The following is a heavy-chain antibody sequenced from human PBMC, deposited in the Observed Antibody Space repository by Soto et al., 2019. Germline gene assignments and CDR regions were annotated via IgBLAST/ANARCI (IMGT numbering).Heavy chain of an antibody. CDR3: AKLGSSSWSPHYYFDY. CDR1: GFNFNNYS. V-gene: IGHV3-23*01. D-gene: IGHD2-2*01. Sequence: PGGSLILSCAASGFNFNNYSMGWVRQAPGKGLEWVSAITDSGDDTYYIDSVKGRFTISRDNSKSTLYLQMNSLRAEDTAIYYCAKLGSSSWSPHYYFDYWGQGTLVTVSS. J-gene: IGHJ4*02. CDR2: ITDSGDDT.